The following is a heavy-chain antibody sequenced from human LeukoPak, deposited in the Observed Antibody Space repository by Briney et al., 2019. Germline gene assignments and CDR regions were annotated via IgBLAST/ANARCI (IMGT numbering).Heavy chain of an antibody. D-gene: IGHD3-3*01. CDR3: ARSIRFLADYYYYYMDV. V-gene: IGHV1-8*03. CDR1: GYTFTSYD. J-gene: IGHJ6*03. CDR2: MNPNSGNT. Sequence: ASVKVSCKASGYTFTSYDINWVRQATGQGLEWMGWMNPNSGNTGYAQKFQGRVTITRNTSISTAYMELSSLRSEDTAVYYCARSIRFLADYYYYYMDVWGKGTTVTVSS.